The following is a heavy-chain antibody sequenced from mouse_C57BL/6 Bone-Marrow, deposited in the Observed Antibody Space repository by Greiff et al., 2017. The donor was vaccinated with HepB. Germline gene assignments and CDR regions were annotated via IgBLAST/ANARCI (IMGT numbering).Heavy chain of an antibody. V-gene: IGHV1-82*01. J-gene: IGHJ2*01. CDR1: GYAFSSSW. CDR3: ARENDGYFLRNYFDY. Sequence: QVQLQQSGPELVKPGASVKISCKASGYAFSSSWMNWVKQRPGKGLEWIGRIYPGDGDTNYNGKFKGKATLTADKSSSTAYMQLSSLTSEDSAVYFCARENDGYFLRNYFDYWGQGTTLTVSS. CDR2: IYPGDGDT. D-gene: IGHD2-3*01.